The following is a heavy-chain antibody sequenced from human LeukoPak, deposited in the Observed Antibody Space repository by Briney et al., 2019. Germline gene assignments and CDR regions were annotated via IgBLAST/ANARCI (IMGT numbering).Heavy chain of an antibody. CDR2: IRSKANSYAT. J-gene: IGHJ4*02. D-gene: IGHD3-10*01. V-gene: IGHV3-73*01. CDR3: TRLGSGNH. CDR1: GFTFSGSA. Sequence: PGGSLRLSCAASGFTFSGSAMHWVRQASGKRLEWVGRIRSKANSYATAYAASVTGRFTISRDDSKNTAYLQMNSLKTEDTAVYYCTRLGSGNHWGQGTLVTVSS.